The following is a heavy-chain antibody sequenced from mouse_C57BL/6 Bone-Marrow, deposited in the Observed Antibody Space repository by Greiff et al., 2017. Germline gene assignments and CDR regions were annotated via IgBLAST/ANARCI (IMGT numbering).Heavy chain of an antibody. CDR3: ARHTTPGSRRGYYARDY. CDR1: GFTFSSYT. D-gene: IGHD1-1*01. Sequence: EVHLVESGGGLVKPGGSLKLSCAASGFTFSSYTMSWVRQTPEKRLEWVATISGGGGNTYYPDSVKGRFTISRDNAKNTLYLQMSSLRSEETALYYCARHTTPGSRRGYYARDYWGQGTSVTVSS. J-gene: IGHJ4*01. V-gene: IGHV5-9*01. CDR2: ISGGGGNT.